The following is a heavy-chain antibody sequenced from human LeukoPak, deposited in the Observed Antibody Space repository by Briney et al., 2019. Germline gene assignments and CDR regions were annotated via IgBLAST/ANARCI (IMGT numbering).Heavy chain of an antibody. Sequence: PGGSLRLSCAASGFTFSSYWMSWVRQAPGKGLEWVANIKQDGSEKYYVDSVKGRFTISRDNAKNSLYLQMNSLRAEDTAVYYCARSHYYDSSGYYDPGDYWGQGTLVTVSS. CDR3: ARSHYYDSSGYYDPGDY. V-gene: IGHV3-7*01. CDR2: IKQDGSEK. J-gene: IGHJ4*02. CDR1: GFTFSSYW. D-gene: IGHD3-22*01.